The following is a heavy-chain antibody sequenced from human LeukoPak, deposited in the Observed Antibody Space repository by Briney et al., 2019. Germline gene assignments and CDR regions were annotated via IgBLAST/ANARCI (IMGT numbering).Heavy chain of an antibody. J-gene: IGHJ4*02. Sequence: GGSLRLSCAASGFTFSTYNMNRVRQAPGKGLEWDSLISGDGGSTYYADSVKGRFTISRDNSKNSLYLQMNSLRTEDTALYYCAKDTGEGSSWYVYWGQGSLVTVSS. CDR1: GFTFSTYN. CDR2: ISGDGGST. D-gene: IGHD6-13*01. CDR3: AKDTGEGSSWYVY. V-gene: IGHV3-43*02.